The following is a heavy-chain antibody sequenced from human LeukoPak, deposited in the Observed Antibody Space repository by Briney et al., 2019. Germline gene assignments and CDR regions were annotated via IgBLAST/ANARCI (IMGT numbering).Heavy chain of an antibody. CDR1: GYTFTSYG. CDR3: ARGLYYYDSSGYYYFDY. D-gene: IGHD3-22*01. V-gene: IGHV1-18*01. J-gene: IGHJ4*02. CDR2: ISAYNGNT. Sequence: ASVKVSCKASGYTFTSYGISWVRQAPGRGLEWMGWISAYNGNTNYAQKLQGRVTMTTDTSTSTAYMELRSLRSDDTAVYYCARGLYYYDSSGYYYFDYWGQGTLVTVSS.